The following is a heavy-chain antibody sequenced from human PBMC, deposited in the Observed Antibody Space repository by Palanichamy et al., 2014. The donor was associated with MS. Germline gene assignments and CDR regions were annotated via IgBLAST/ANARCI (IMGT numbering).Heavy chain of an antibody. D-gene: IGHD3-10*01. CDR1: GFTFSSYA. CDR3: AKGRYYGSGSSSDY. Sequence: EVQLLESGGGLVQPGGSLRLSCAASGFTFSSYATSWVRQAPGKGLEWVSAISGYGGGTSYADSVKGRFTVSRDNSNNTLDLQMNSLRAEDTAVYYCAKGRYYGSGSSSDYWGQGTLVTVSS. CDR2: ISGYGGGT. J-gene: IGHJ4*02. V-gene: IGHV3-23*01.